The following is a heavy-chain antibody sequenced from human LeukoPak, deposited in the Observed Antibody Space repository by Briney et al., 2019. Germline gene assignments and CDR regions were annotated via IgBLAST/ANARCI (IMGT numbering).Heavy chain of an antibody. CDR1: GFTFSSYG. V-gene: IGHV3-33*01. CDR2: IWYDGSNK. CDR3: AREYYYDRTYFDG. Sequence: PGGSLRPSCAASGFTFSSYGMHWVRQAPGKGLEWVAVIWYDGSNKYYADSVKGRFTISRDNSKNTLYLQMNSLRAEDTAVYYCAREYYYDRTYFDGWGQGTLVTVSS. J-gene: IGHJ4*02. D-gene: IGHD3-22*01.